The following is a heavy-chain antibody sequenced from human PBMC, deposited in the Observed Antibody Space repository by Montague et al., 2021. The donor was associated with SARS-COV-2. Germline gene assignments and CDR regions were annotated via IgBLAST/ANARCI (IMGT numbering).Heavy chain of an antibody. J-gene: IGHJ3*02. CDR3: ARGGATYYYDTSGYVNAFDT. Sequence: SETLSLTCTVSGDSISTYYWSWIRQPPEKGLEWIGYIYYNGYTNXXPSLKSRVTISVDTSKNQFSLRLSSVTAADTAVYFCARGGATYYYDTSGYVNAFDTWGQGTMVTVST. D-gene: IGHD3-22*01. CDR2: IYYNGYT. V-gene: IGHV4-59*01. CDR1: GDSISTYY.